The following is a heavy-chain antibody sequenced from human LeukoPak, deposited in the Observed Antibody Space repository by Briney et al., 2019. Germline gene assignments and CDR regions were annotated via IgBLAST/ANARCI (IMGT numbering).Heavy chain of an antibody. CDR3: ARAAILAYCGGDCPTSDAFDI. CDR2: IIPIFGTA. CDR1: GGTFSSYA. Sequence: SVKVSCKASGGTFSSYAISWVRQAPGQGLEWMGGIIPIFGTANYAQKFQGRVTITADKSTSTAYMELSSLRSEDTAVYYCARAAILAYCGGDCPTSDAFDIWGQGTMVTVSS. V-gene: IGHV1-69*06. J-gene: IGHJ3*02. D-gene: IGHD2-21*02.